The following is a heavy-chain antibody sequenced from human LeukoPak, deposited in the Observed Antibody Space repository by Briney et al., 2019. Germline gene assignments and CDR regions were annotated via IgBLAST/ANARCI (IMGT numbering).Heavy chain of an antibody. V-gene: IGHV3-74*03. J-gene: IGHJ4*02. CDR3: LSGFPGLHGYRDY. CDR2: INSDSTIT. D-gene: IGHD3-22*01. Sequence: GGSLRLSCVASGLTFSSDWMLWVRQAPGKGLVGLSHINSDSTITTYADSVRGRFTISRDNAKSSLYLQMNSLRVEDTALYYCLSGFPGLHGYRDYWGQGTLVPVSS. CDR1: GLTFSSDW.